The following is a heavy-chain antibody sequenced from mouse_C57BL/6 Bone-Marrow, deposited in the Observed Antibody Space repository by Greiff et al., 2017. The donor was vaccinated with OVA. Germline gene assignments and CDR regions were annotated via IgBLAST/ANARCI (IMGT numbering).Heavy chain of an antibody. D-gene: IGHD1-1*01. V-gene: IGHV2-2*01. J-gene: IGHJ2*01. Sequence: VQLQQSGPGLVQPSQSLSITCTVSGFSLTSYGVHWVRQSPGKGLEWLGVIWSGGSTDYNAAFISRLSISKDNSTSQVFFKMNSLHEDATVIYYGERAEDYGSSLGYFDYWGQGTTLTVSS. CDR3: ERAEDYGSSLGYFDY. CDR2: IWSGGST. CDR1: GFSLTSYG.